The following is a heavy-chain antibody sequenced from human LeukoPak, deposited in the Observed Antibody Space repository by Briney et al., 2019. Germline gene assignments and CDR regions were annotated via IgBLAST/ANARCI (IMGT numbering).Heavy chain of an antibody. CDR1: GFTFSSYS. CDR2: ISSSSSYI. Sequence: PGGSLRLSCAASGFTFSSYSMNWVRQAPGKGLEGVSSISSSSSYIYYADSVKGRFTISRDNAKNSLYLQMNSLRAEDTAVYYCAREAAMVTFDYWGQGTLVTVSS. J-gene: IGHJ4*02. D-gene: IGHD5-18*01. V-gene: IGHV3-21*01. CDR3: AREAAMVTFDY.